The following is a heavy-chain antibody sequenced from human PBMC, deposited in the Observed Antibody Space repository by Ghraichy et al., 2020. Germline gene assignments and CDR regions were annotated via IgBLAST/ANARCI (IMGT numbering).Heavy chain of an antibody. V-gene: IGHV4-34*01. J-gene: IGHJ4*02. Sequence: ESLNISCAVYGGSFSGYYWSWIRQPPGKGLEWIGEINHSGSTNYNPSLKSRVTISVDTSKNQFSLKLSSVTAADTAVFYCARGEGVSRFLEWSPFDYWGQGILVTVSS. D-gene: IGHD3-3*01. CDR2: INHSGST. CDR1: GGSFSGYY. CDR3: ARGEGVSRFLEWSPFDY.